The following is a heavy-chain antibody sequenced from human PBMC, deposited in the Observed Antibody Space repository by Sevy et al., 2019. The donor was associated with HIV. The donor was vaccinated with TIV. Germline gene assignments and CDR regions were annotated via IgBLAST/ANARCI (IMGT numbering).Heavy chain of an antibody. CDR1: GYTFTSYG. Sequence: ASVKVSCKASGYTFTSYGISWVRQAPGQGLEWMGWISAYNGNTNYAQKLQGRVTMTTDTSTSTAYMELRSLRSDDTAVYYCATNFRGYDFWSGYVFDYWGQGTLVTVSS. CDR2: ISAYNGNT. CDR3: ATNFRGYDFWSGYVFDY. J-gene: IGHJ4*02. V-gene: IGHV1-18*01. D-gene: IGHD3-3*01.